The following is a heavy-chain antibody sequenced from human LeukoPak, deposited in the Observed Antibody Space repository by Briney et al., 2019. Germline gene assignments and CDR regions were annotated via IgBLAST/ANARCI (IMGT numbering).Heavy chain of an antibody. D-gene: IGHD2-2*01. Sequence: SQTLSLTCTVSGGSISRGGYYWSWIRQLPGKGLEWIGYIYHIGNTVYKPSLRSRVTMSVDTSKNQFSLQLSSVTAADTGVYYCVRVGDCTSASCHDPRFDPWGQGTLVTVSS. CDR3: VRVGDCTSASCHDPRFDP. CDR1: GGSISRGGYY. J-gene: IGHJ5*02. V-gene: IGHV4-31*03. CDR2: IYHIGNT.